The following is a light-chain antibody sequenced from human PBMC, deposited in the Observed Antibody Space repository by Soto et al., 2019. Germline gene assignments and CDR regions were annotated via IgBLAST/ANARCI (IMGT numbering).Light chain of an antibody. CDR1: QRIXRY. J-gene: IGKJ5*01. CDR3: RQRNTWPTST. Sequence: MGVTHWAARLCLSPGEGATLACRASQRIXRYFAWYQQKPGQATRLLIXDESRRASGVLARFIGSGSGKDFTLTISSLEPEEFSLYYCRQRNTWPTSTFGQGTRLEIK. V-gene: IGKV3-11*01. CDR2: DES.